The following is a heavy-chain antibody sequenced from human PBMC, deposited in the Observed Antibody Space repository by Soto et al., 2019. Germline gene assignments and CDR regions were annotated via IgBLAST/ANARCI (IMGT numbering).Heavy chain of an antibody. CDR1: GGSFSGYY. Sequence: PSDTLSLTCAVYGGSFSGYYWSWIRQPPGKGLEWIGEINHSGSTNYNPSLKSRVTISVDTSKNQFSLKLSSVTAADTSVYYCARGGYYDFWSGYRSYYYYYYMDVWGKGTTVTVSS. J-gene: IGHJ6*03. CDR2: INHSGST. D-gene: IGHD3-3*01. V-gene: IGHV4-34*01. CDR3: ARGGYYDFWSGYRSYYYYYYMDV.